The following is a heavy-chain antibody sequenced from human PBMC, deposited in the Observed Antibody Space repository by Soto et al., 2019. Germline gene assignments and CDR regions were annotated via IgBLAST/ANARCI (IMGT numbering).Heavy chain of an antibody. V-gene: IGHV1-46*01. Sequence: ASVKVSCKASGYTFTSYYMHWVRQAPGQGLEWMGIINPSGGSTSYAQKFQGRVTMTRDTSTSTVYMELSSLRSEDTAVYYCARGSRGDLARDLELGYWGQGTLVTVSS. CDR3: ARGSRGDLARDLELGY. D-gene: IGHD3-10*01. CDR2: INPSGGST. CDR1: GYTFTSYY. J-gene: IGHJ4*02.